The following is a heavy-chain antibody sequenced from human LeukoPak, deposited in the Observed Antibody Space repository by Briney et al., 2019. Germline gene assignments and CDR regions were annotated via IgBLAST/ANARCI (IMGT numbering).Heavy chain of an antibody. CDR1: GFTVSSNY. D-gene: IGHD6-13*01. J-gene: IGHJ4*02. V-gene: IGHV3-66*01. Sequence: PGGSLRLSCAASGFTVSSNYMSWVRQAPGKGLEWVSVIYSGGSTYYADSVKGRFTISRDNSKNTLYLQMNSLRAEDTAVYYCARESGTYGNPFDYWGQGTLGTVSS. CDR2: IYSGGST. CDR3: ARESGTYGNPFDY.